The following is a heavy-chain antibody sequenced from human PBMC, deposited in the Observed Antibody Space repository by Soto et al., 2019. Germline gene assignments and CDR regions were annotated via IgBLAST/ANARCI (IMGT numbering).Heavy chain of an antibody. CDR2: ISPGGDVT. V-gene: IGHV1-46*01. CDR1: GFTFTTFF. D-gene: IGHD6-19*01. J-gene: IGHJ4*02. CDR3: ARDWRYSSGLDY. Sequence: QVQLVQSGAEVMRPGASVKVSCKASGFTFTTFFMHWLRQAPGQGLEWMGIISPGGDVTAYAEKFKGRVTVTKDTSTTTLSMELSSLSSEDTAVYYCARDWRYSSGLDYWGQGTLVTVSS.